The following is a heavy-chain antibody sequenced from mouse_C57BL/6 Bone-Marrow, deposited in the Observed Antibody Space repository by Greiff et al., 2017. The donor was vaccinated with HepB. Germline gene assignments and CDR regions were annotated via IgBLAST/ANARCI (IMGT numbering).Heavy chain of an antibody. CDR3: ARSRIVTLDY. D-gene: IGHD2-5*01. CDR2: IYPGGGYT. Sequence: VQLQQSGAELVRPGTSVKMSCKASGYTFTNYWIGWAKQRPGHGLEWIGDIYPGGGYTNYNEKFKGKATLTADKSSSTAYMQFSSLTSEDSAVYYCARSRIVTLDYWGQGTTLTVSS. J-gene: IGHJ2*01. CDR1: GYTFTNYW. V-gene: IGHV1-63*01.